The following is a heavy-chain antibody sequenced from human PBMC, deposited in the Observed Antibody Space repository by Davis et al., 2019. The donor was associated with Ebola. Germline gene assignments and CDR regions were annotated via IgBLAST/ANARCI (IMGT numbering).Heavy chain of an antibody. CDR1: GFPFSNYA. V-gene: IGHV3-30*04. CDR2: ISTDGSTT. D-gene: IGHD6-19*01. Sequence: GESLKISCAASGFPFSNYAMHWVRQAPGRGLEWLAVISTDGSTTFYADSVKGRFTISRDNSKNTLSLQMNSLDTEDTAVYYCAGAVAGTEDFQYWGQGTLVTVSS. CDR3: AGAVAGTEDFQY. J-gene: IGHJ4*02.